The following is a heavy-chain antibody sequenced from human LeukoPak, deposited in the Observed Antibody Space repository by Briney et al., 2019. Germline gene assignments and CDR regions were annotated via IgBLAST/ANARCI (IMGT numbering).Heavy chain of an antibody. Sequence: PSDTVSHLCAISCASFTSAYWNWIRQHPGKGVEWIDEINHAGTTSYNPSLKRRVTISVDRSKNQCSLNLTSVTAADTAVYFCAGVLGPPGPWGPGTLVTVSS. V-gene: IGHV4-34*01. CDR3: AGVLGPPGP. CDR1: CASFTSAY. D-gene: IGHD3-10*01. CDR2: INHAGTT. J-gene: IGHJ5*02.